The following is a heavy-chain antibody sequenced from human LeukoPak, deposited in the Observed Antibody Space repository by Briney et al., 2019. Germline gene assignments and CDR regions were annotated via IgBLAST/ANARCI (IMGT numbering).Heavy chain of an antibody. CDR2: IYYSGST. CDR1: GGSISSYY. Sequence: MSSETLSLTCTVSGGSISSYYWSWIRQPPGKGLEWIGYIYYSGSTNYNPSLKSRVTISVDTSKNQFSLKLSSVTAADTAVYYCAREVAAVGLYYFDYWGQGTLVTVSS. V-gene: IGHV4-59*01. CDR3: AREVAAVGLYYFDY. J-gene: IGHJ4*02. D-gene: IGHD6-13*01.